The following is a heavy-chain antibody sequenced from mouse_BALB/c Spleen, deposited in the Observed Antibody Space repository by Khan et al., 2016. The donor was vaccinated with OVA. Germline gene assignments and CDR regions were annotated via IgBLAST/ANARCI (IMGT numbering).Heavy chain of an antibody. J-gene: IGHJ2*01. CDR2: IYPYNDDT. V-gene: IGHV1S136*01. CDR1: GYTFTSYV. CDR3: AKNYRYDVYFDY. D-gene: IGHD2-14*01. Sequence: VQLKQSGPELVKPGASVRMSCKASGYTFTSYVMHWVKQKPGQGLEWIGYIYPYNDDTKYNEKFKGKATLTSDKSSSTAYMELSSLTSEDSAVYYCAKNYRYDVYFDYWGRGTTLTVSS.